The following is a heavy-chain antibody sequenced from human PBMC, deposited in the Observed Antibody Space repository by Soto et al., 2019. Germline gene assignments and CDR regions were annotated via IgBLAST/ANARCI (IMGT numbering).Heavy chain of an antibody. CDR1: GGSISNYY. D-gene: IGHD6-19*01. J-gene: IGHJ4*02. V-gene: IGHV4-59*01. CDR3: ASDSVAGYFDY. Sequence: PSETLSLTCTVSGGSISNYYWNWIRQPPGKGLEWIGYIYYTGTTKYNPSLKSRVTISVDTCKNQFSLKLSSVTAADTAVYYCASDSVAGYFDYWGQGTLVTVSS. CDR2: IYYTGTT.